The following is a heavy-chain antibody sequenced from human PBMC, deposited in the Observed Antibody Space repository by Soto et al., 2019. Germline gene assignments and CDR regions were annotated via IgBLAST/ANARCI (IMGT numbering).Heavy chain of an antibody. J-gene: IGHJ5*02. D-gene: IGHD5-12*01. CDR1: GVTFSSFA. CDR3: ARSTGSGFRPRTHRVNRFDP. CDR2: IIPIFRTP. V-gene: IGHV1-69*01. Sequence: QVQLVQSGAEVKQPGSSVKVSCQASGVTFSSFAISWVRQAPGQGLEWMGGIIPIFRTPNYAQNFQGRVTVTADESTSSVYMELSSLRSEDTAVYYCARSTGSGFRPRTHRVNRFDPWGQGTLVTVSP.